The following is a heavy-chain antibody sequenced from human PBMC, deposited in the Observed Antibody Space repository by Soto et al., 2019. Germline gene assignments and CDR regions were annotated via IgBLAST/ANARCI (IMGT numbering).Heavy chain of an antibody. CDR1: GGSVSGSY. J-gene: IGHJ5*01. D-gene: IGHD2-2*01. CDR2: IHYTGTT. V-gene: IGHV4-59*02. Sequence: LSLTCTVSGGSVSGSYWSWIRQTPGKVLEWIGFIHYTGTTNYNISLKSRVTMSVDLAKNQFSLRLRSVTGADTAVYFCAKYRRTDAKGCSFDFCGQGAMVTV. CDR3: AKYRRTDAKGCSFDF.